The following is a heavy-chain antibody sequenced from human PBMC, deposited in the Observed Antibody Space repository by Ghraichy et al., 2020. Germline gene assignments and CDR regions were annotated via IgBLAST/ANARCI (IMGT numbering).Heavy chain of an antibody. Sequence: GGSLRLSCVGSEFSFNKFWMSWVRQAPGKGLEWVASIKQGGGEKHYADSLKGRIAISRDNTQNSLFLQLDSLRVDDTAVYYCARARGGWCTTTNCFAEYAEDWGEGTLVTASS. CDR2: IKQGGGEK. J-gene: IGHJ4*02. CDR3: ARARGGWCTTTNCFAEYAED. V-gene: IGHV3-7*01. CDR1: EFSFNKFW. D-gene: IGHD1-26*01.